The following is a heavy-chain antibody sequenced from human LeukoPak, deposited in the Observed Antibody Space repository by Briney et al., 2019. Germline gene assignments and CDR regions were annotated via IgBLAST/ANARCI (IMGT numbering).Heavy chain of an antibody. CDR1: GYSFTSYW. J-gene: IGHJ6*02. V-gene: IGHV5-51*01. D-gene: IGHD3-10*01. CDR2: IYPGDSDT. Sequence: GESLKISCNGSGYSFTSYWIGWVRQMPGKGLEWMGIIYPGDSDTRYSPSFQGQVTISADKSISTAYLQWSSLKASDTAMYYCARHRHGSGSYYNYYYYGMDVWGQGTTVTVSS. CDR3: ARHRHGSGSYYNYYYYGMDV.